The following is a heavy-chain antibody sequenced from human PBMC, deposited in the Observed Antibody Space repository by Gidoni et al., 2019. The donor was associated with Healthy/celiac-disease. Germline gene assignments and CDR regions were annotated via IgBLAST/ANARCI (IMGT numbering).Heavy chain of an antibody. Sequence: EVQLVESGGGLVQTGGSLRLSCAASGFTFSSYEMNWVRQAPGKGLEWVSYISSSGSTIYYADSVKGRFTISRDNAKNSLYLQMNSLRAEDTAVYYCASFTKIVATQANWFDPWGQGTLVTVSS. CDR3: ASFTKIVATQANWFDP. D-gene: IGHD5-12*01. CDR2: ISSSGSTI. CDR1: GFTFSSYE. V-gene: IGHV3-48*03. J-gene: IGHJ5*02.